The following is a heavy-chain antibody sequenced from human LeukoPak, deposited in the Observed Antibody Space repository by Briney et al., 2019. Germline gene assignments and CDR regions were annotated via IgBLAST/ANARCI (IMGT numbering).Heavy chain of an antibody. Sequence: GGSLRLSCAASGFTFSSSWMAWVRQAPGKGLEWVAIIWNGGSNEYHADSVKGRFTVSRDNSKNTLYLQMNSLRDEDTAVYYCAREGYSYAFTALAISGLGTMVTVSS. V-gene: IGHV3-33*08. CDR1: GFTFSSSW. J-gene: IGHJ3*02. CDR3: AREGYSYAFTALAI. CDR2: IWNGGSNE. D-gene: IGHD3-16*01.